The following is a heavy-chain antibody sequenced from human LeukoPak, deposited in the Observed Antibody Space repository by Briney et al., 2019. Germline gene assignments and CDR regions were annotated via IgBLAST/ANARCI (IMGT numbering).Heavy chain of an antibody. J-gene: IGHJ4*02. CDR2: IYYSGST. CDR3: ARSIRDSSGCKL. Sequence: SETLSLTCTVSGGSISSYYWSWIRQPPGKGLEWIGYIYYSGSTNYNPSLKSRVTISVDTSKNQFSLKLSSVTAADTAVYYCARSIRDSSGCKLWGQGTLVTVSS. D-gene: IGHD3-22*01. V-gene: IGHV4-59*01. CDR1: GGSISSYY.